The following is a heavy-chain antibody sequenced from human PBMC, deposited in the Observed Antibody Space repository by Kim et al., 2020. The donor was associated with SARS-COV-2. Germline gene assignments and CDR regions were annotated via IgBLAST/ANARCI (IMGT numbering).Heavy chain of an antibody. CDR3: ASFFSGGGFNWNYPGSRNAFDI. V-gene: IGHV3-30-3*01. Sequence: GGSLRLSCAASGFTFSSYAMHWVHQAPGKGLEWVAVISYDGSNKYYADSVKGRFTISRDNSKNTLYLQMNSLRAEDTAVYYCASFFSGGGFNWNYPGSRNAFDIWGQGTMVTVSS. CDR2: ISYDGSNK. D-gene: IGHD1-7*01. CDR1: GFTFSSYA. J-gene: IGHJ3*02.